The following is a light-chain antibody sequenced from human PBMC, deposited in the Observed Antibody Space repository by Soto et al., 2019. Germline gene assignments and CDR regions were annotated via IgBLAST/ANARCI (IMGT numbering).Light chain of an antibody. Sequence: QSAMTQPASVSGSPGLSITLLCTGTSSDFGIYNSVSWYQQHPGKAPKLMIHDVSNRPSGVSSRFSGSRSGNTASLTISGLQAEDEADYYCSSFTSSSSYVFGPGTKVTVL. CDR3: SSFTSSSSYV. J-gene: IGLJ1*01. V-gene: IGLV2-14*01. CDR1: SSDFGIYNS. CDR2: DVS.